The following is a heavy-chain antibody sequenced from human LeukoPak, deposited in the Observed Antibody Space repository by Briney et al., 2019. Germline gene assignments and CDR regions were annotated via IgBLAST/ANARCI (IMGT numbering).Heavy chain of an antibody. D-gene: IGHD6-13*01. CDR2: IWYDGSNK. J-gene: IGHJ4*02. CDR1: GFTFSSYG. V-gene: IGHV3-33*01. Sequence: GGSLRLSCAASGFTFSSYGMHWVRQAPGKGLEWVALIWYDGSNKYYADSVKGRFTISRDNSKNKLYLQMNSLRAEDKAVYYCARDWGAAAGTVYYFDYWGQGTLVTVSS. CDR3: ARDWGAAAGTVYYFDY.